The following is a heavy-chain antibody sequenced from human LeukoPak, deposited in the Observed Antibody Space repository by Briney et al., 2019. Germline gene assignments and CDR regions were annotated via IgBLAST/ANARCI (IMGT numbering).Heavy chain of an antibody. J-gene: IGHJ4*02. CDR1: GFTFSSYG. CDR2: ISGSGGST. Sequence: GRSLRLSCAASGFTFSSYGMHWVRQAPGKGLEWVSAISGSGGSTYYADSVKGRFTISRDNSKNTLYLQMNSLRAEDTAVYYCANGYSSGWYRFWGQGTLVTVSS. D-gene: IGHD6-19*01. V-gene: IGHV3-23*01. CDR3: ANGYSSGWYRF.